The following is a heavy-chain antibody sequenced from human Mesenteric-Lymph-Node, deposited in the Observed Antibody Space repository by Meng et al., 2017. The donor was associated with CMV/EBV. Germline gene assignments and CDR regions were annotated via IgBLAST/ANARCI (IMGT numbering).Heavy chain of an antibody. Sequence: GGSLRLSCAASGFTFSSYSMNWVRQAPGKGLEWVSSISSSSSYIYYADSVKGRFTISRDNAKNSLYLQMNSLRAEDTAVYYCARDAGVSLLWFGVYGMDVWGQGTTVTVSS. CDR3: ARDAGVSLLWFGVYGMDV. CDR2: ISSSSSYI. CDR1: GFTFSSYS. J-gene: IGHJ6*02. V-gene: IGHV3-21*01. D-gene: IGHD3-10*01.